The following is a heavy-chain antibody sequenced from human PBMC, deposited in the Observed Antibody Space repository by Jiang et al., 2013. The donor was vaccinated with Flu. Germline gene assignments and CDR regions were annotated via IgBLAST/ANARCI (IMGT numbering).Heavy chain of an antibody. Sequence: GSGLVKPSETRSLTCTVSGGSISSYYWSWIRQPPGKGLEWIGYIYYSGSTNYNPSLKSRVTISVDTSKNQFSLKLSSVTAADTAVYYCARTRMAGPFDYWGQGTLVTVSS. V-gene: IGHV4-59*01. CDR2: IYYSGST. CDR1: GGSISSYY. CDR3: ARTRMAGPFDY. J-gene: IGHJ4*02. D-gene: IGHD5-24*01.